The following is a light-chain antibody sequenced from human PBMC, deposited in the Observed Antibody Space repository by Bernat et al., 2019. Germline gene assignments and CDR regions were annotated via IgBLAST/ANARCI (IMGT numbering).Light chain of an antibody. CDR2: EVS. V-gene: IGLV2-8*01. CDR3: SSYAGSNNFPFV. Sequence: QSALTQPPSAFGSPGQSVTISCTGTSSDVGGYNYVSWYQQHPGKAPKLMIYEVSKRPSGVPDRFSGSKSGNTASLTVSGLQAEDEADYYCSSYAGSNNFPFVFGTGTKVTVL. CDR1: SSDVGGYNY. J-gene: IGLJ1*01.